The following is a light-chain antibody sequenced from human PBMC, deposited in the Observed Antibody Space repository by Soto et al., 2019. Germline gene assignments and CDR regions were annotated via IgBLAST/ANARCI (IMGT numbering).Light chain of an antibody. V-gene: IGKV3D-20*01. CDR3: QQYGTLPVT. CDR1: QSVSNNF. J-gene: IGKJ4*01. Sequence: EIVLTQSPATLSLSPGERGTLSCGASQSVSNNFLAWHQQRPGLAPRLLIYDASRRATGIPDRFSGSGSGTDFTLTITKLEPEDFAVYYCQQYGTLPVTFGGGTKVELK. CDR2: DAS.